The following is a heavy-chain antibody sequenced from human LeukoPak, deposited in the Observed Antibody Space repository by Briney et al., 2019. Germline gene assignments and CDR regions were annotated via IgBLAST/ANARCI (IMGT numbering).Heavy chain of an antibody. Sequence: SETLSLTCTVSGGSITNYYWSWIRQPPGKGLEWIGYIHYSGSTKYKSSLKSRVTISVATSKNQFSLKLTSVTAADTAVYYCAREGPGRFGAPGPNVYSIDYWGQGTLVTVSS. CDR2: IHYSGST. D-gene: IGHD3-10*01. CDR1: GGSITNYY. J-gene: IGHJ4*02. CDR3: AREGPGRFGAPGPNVYSIDY. V-gene: IGHV4-59*01.